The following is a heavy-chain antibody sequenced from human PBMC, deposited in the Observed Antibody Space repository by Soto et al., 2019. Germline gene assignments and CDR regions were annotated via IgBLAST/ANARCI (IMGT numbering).Heavy chain of an antibody. D-gene: IGHD6-13*01. CDR2: IYYSGST. Sequence: SETLSLTCTVSGGSISSYYWSWIRQPPGKGLEWIGYIYYSGSTNYNPSLKSRVTISVDTSKNQFSLKLSSVTAADTAVYYCARLVPLYCSSLSRRTYYYYYGMDVWGQGTTVTVSS. J-gene: IGHJ6*02. V-gene: IGHV4-59*08. CDR1: GGSISSYY. CDR3: ARLVPLYCSSLSRRTYYYYYGMDV.